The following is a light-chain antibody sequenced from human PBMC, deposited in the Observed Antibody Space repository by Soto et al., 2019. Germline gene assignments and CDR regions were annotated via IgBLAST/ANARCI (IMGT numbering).Light chain of an antibody. V-gene: IGKV1-9*01. CDR2: AAS. CDR3: QQLNSYPRT. Sequence: DIQLTQSPSFLSASVGDRVTITCRASQGISSYLAWYQQKPGKAPKLLIYAASTLQSGVPSRFSGSGSGTEFTLTISSLHPEDFATYYCQQLNSYPRTVGQGTKVEIK. CDR1: QGISSY. J-gene: IGKJ1*01.